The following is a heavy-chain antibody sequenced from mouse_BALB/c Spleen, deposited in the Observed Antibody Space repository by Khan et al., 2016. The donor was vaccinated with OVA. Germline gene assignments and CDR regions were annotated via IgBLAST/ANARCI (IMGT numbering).Heavy chain of an antibody. CDR2: ISSGADYT. Sequence: EVQLQESGGDLVKPGGSLKLSCAASGFTFSAYSMSWVRQTPDKRLEWVATISSGADYTYSPDGVKGRFTFSSDNANNTLYLQMSSLKSEDTAMYYCASHLAGSFAYWGQGTLVTVSA. CDR1: GFTFSAYS. CDR3: ASHLAGSFAY. D-gene: IGHD1-1*01. V-gene: IGHV5-6*01. J-gene: IGHJ3*01.